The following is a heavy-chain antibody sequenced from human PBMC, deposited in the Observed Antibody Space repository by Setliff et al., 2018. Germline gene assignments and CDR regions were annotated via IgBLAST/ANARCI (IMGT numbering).Heavy chain of an antibody. Sequence: PSETLSLTCTVSGGSISSGVYYWAWIRQPPGKGLEWIGRIYYRGDTYYNASPKSRLTLSVDTSKNQVSLNLRSVTAADTAVYYCARTGTYRYFDYWGQGTQVTVSS. V-gene: IGHV4-39*01. J-gene: IGHJ4*02. CDR3: ARTGTYRYFDY. CDR2: IYYRGDT. CDR1: GGSISSGVYY. D-gene: IGHD1-1*01.